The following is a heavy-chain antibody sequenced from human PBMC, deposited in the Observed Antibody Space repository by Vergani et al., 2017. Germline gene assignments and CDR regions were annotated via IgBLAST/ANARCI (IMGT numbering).Heavy chain of an antibody. V-gene: IGHV4-4*02. J-gene: IGHJ4*02. CDR3: ASLVGYCSSTRCYSSDY. CDR1: GGSISSSNW. Sequence: QVQLQESGPGLVKPSGTLSLTCAVSGGSISSSNWWSWVRQPPGKGLEWIGEIYHSGSTNYNPSLKSRVTISVDKSKNQFSLKLSSVTAADTAVYYCASLVGYCSSTRCYSSDYWGQGTLVTVSS. D-gene: IGHD2-2*01. CDR2: IYHSGST.